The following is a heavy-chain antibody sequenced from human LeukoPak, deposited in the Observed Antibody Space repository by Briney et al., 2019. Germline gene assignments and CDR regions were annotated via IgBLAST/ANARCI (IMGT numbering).Heavy chain of an antibody. CDR2: IKQDGTEK. Sequence: GGSLRLSCAASGFTFSNYWMTWVRQAPGRGLEWVANIKQDGTEKYYVDSVKGRFTISRDNAENSLYLQMNSLRAEDTAVYYCARDTGCPGGTCYSFYDYWGQGTLVTVSS. J-gene: IGHJ4*02. D-gene: IGHD2-15*01. V-gene: IGHV3-7*01. CDR1: GFTFSNYW. CDR3: ARDTGCPGGTCYSFYDY.